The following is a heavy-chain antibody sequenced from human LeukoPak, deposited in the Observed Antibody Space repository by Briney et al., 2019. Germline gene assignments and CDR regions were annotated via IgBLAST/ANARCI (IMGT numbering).Heavy chain of an antibody. CDR3: ARDSGHSSSWYAC. D-gene: IGHD6-13*01. CDR1: GGTFSSYA. Sequence: SVKVSCKASGGTFSSYAISWVRQAPGQGLEWMGRIIPILGIANYAQKFQGRVTITADKSTSTAYMELSSLRSEDTAVYYCARDSGHSSSWYACWGQGTLVTVSS. CDR2: IIPILGIA. V-gene: IGHV1-69*04. J-gene: IGHJ5*01.